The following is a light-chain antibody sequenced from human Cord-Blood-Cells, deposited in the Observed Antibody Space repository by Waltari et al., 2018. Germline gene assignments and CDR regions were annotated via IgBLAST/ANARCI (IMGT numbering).Light chain of an antibody. Sequence: DIQMTQSPSSLSASVGDRVTITCRASQSISSYLNWYQQKPGKAPKLLIYAASSLQSGVPSRISGSGSRTDFTITISSRQPEDFAPYYCQQSYSTPYTFGQGTKLEIK. J-gene: IGKJ2*01. V-gene: IGKV1-39*01. CDR1: QSISSY. CDR3: QQSYSTPYT. CDR2: AAS.